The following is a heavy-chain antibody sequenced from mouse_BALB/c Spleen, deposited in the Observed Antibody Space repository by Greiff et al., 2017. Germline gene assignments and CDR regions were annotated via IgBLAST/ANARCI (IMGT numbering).Heavy chain of an antibody. CDR2: IYPGNSDT. D-gene: IGHD1-1*01. CDR3: TRGAVVVPYAMDY. V-gene: IGHV1-5*01. CDR1: GYTFTSYW. Sequence: VQMKESGTVLARPGASVKMSCKASGYTFTSYWMHWVKQRPGQGLEWIGAIYPGNSDTSYNQKFKGKAKLTAVTSTSTAYMELSSLTNEDSAVYYCTRGAVVVPYAMDYWGQGTSVTVSS. J-gene: IGHJ4*01.